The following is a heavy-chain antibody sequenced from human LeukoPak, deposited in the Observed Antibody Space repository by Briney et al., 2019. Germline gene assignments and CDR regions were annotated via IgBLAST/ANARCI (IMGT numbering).Heavy chain of an antibody. J-gene: IGHJ4*02. CDR3: ATGPFEGFHLVPYFDY. CDR2: FDPEDGET. Sequence: ASVKVSCKVSGYTLTELSMHWVRQAPGKGLEWMGGFDPEDGETIYAQKFQGRVTMTEDTSTDTAYMELSSLRSEDTAVYYCATGPFEGFHLVPYFDYWGQGTLVTVSS. V-gene: IGHV1-24*01. D-gene: IGHD3-16*01. CDR1: GYTLTELS.